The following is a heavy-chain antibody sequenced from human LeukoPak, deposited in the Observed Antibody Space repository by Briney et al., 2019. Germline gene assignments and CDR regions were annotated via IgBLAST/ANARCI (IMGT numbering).Heavy chain of an antibody. CDR1: GFKFSSYD. V-gene: IGHV3-30*03. CDR3: ASRIAAAGTDY. CDR2: ISYDGSNK. Sequence: PGRSLRLSCAASGFKFSSYDMHWVRQAPGTGLEWVAVISYDGSNKYYADSVKGRFTISRDNSKNTLYLQMNSLRAEDTAVYYCASRIAAAGTDYWGQGTLVTVSS. J-gene: IGHJ4*02. D-gene: IGHD6-13*01.